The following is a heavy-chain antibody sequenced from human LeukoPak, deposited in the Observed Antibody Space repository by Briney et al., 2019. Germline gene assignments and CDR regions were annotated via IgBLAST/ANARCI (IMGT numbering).Heavy chain of an antibody. J-gene: IGHJ4*02. CDR2: ISGSGGST. CDR1: GFTFSSYA. D-gene: IGHD6-6*01. V-gene: IGHV3-23*01. CDR3: AKDDRYSSSSIKFKYFDY. Sequence: PGGSLRLSCAASGFTFSSYAMSWVRQAPGKGLEWVSAISGSGGSTYYADSVKGRFTISRDNSKNTLYLQMNSLRAEGTAVYYCAKDDRYSSSSIKFKYFDYWGQGTLVTVSS.